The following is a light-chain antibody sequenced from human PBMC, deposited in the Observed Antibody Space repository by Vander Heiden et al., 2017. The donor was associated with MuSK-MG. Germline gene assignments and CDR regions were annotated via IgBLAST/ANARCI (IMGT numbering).Light chain of an antibody. Sequence: DIEMTQSPSSLSASVGDRVTITCQASQDISNYLNWYQQKPGKAPKLLIYDASNLESGVPSRFSGSGSGTDFTFTISSLQPEDIATYYCQQYENLPSITFGGGTKVEIK. CDR2: DAS. CDR3: QQYENLPSIT. J-gene: IGKJ4*01. V-gene: IGKV1-33*01. CDR1: QDISNY.